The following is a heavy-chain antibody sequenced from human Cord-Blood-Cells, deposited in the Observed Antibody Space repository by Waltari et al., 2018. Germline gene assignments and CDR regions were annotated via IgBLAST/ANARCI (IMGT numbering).Heavy chain of an antibody. Sequence: QVQLQQWGAGLLKPSETLSLTCAVYGGSFRGYYWRWIRQPPGKGREWIGEINHSGNTNYNPSLKSRVTISVDTSKNQFSLKLSSVTAADTAVYYCARGSGRGLGIILWGQGTLVTVSS. D-gene: IGHD3-10*01. CDR2: INHSGNT. J-gene: IGHJ4*02. CDR3: ARGSGRGLGIIL. V-gene: IGHV4-34*01. CDR1: GGSFRGYY.